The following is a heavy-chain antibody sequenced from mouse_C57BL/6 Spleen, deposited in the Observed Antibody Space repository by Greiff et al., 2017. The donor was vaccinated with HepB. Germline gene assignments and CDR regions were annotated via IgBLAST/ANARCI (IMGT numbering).Heavy chain of an antibody. CDR3: ARDYDADYFDY. V-gene: IGHV5-4*01. CDR1: GFTFSSYA. CDR2: ISDGGSYT. J-gene: IGHJ2*01. D-gene: IGHD2-3*01. Sequence: EVMLVESGGGLVKPGGSLKLSCAASGFTFSSYAMSWVRQTPEKRLEWVATISDGGSYTYYPDNVKGRFTISRDNAKNNLYLQMSHLKSEDTAMYYCARDYDADYFDYWGQGTTLTVSS.